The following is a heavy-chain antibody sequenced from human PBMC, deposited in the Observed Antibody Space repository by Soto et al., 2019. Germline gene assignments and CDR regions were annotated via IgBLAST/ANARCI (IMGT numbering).Heavy chain of an antibody. CDR3: ARYNAASGTYYFDF. J-gene: IGHJ4*02. Sequence: SETLSLTCTVSGVSISDDNYYWSWIRQPPGKGPEWIGDINHRGSAYNNPSLKSRLTISVDISKSQFSLRLTSVTAADTAVYYCARYNAASGTYYFDFWGQGALVTVSS. V-gene: IGHV4-30-4*01. D-gene: IGHD6-13*01. CDR2: INHRGSA. CDR1: GVSISDDNYY.